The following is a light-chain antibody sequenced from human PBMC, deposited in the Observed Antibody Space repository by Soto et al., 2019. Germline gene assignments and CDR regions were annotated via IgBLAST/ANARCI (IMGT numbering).Light chain of an antibody. CDR3: QQYGTSEII. CDR2: DAS. J-gene: IGKJ5*01. CDR1: QSVSSSY. Sequence: EIVLTQSPGTLSLSPGERGTLACSASQSVSSSYLAWYQQKPGQAPRLLIYDASSRASGIPDRFSGSGSGTDFTLTISRLETEDFAVFYCQQYGTSEIIFGQGTRLEIK. V-gene: IGKV3-20*01.